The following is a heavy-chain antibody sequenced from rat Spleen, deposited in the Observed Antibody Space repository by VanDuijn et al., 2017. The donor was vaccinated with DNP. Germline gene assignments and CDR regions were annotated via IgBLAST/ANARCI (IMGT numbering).Heavy chain of an antibody. D-gene: IGHD1-2*01. Sequence: EVQVVKTGGGLVQPGRTLKLSCAASGFTFSDYYIEWVRQAPTKVLQWVVYIRFDGGSPYYGVSVKGRVTISRDNAKSTLFLQMNSLRSEDMATYYCARWSSSHWYFDFWGPGTMFTVSS. J-gene: IGHJ1*01. CDR2: IRFDGGSP. CDR3: ARWSSSHWYFDF. CDR1: GFTFSDYY. V-gene: IGHV5-22*01.